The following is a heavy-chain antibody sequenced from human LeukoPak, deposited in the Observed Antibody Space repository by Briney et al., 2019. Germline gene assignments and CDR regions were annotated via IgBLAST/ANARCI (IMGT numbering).Heavy chain of an antibody. J-gene: IGHJ4*02. Sequence: GGSLRLSCAASGFTFNDYYMSWVRQAPGKGLECISVIYSGGSTDYADSVKGRLTISRDNSKNTLYLQMNSLRAEDTAVYYCARVVDHDYGDYYLDYWGQGTLVTVSS. D-gene: IGHD4-17*01. CDR2: IYSGGST. CDR1: GFTFNDYY. V-gene: IGHV3-53*01. CDR3: ARVVDHDYGDYYLDY.